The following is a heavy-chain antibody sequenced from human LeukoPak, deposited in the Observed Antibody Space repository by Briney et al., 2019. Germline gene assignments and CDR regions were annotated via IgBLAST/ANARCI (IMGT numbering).Heavy chain of an antibody. J-gene: IGHJ4*02. CDR1: GYTFTIYY. Sequence: ASVYVSFTASGYTFTIYYMHWVRQAPGQGLEWMGIINPRGCSTNYAQKFQGRVTMTRDTSTSTFYMELSSLRSEDTAVYCCARGDISTGVFDYWGQGTLVTVSS. V-gene: IGHV1-46*01. D-gene: IGHD3-9*01. CDR2: INPRGCST. CDR3: ARGDISTGVFDY.